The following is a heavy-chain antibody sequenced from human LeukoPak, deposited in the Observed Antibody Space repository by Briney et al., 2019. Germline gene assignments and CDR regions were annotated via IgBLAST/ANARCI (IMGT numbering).Heavy chain of an antibody. V-gene: IGHV1-69*05. J-gene: IGHJ4*02. CDR2: IIPIFGTA. CDR1: GYTFTSYG. D-gene: IGHD2-2*01. CDR3: ARSLGYCSSTSCYGY. Sequence: SVKVSCKASGYTFTSYGISWVRQAPGQGLEWMGGIIPIFGTANYAQKFQGRVTITTDESTSTAYMELSSLRSEDTAVYYCARSLGYCSSTSCYGYWGQGTLVTVSS.